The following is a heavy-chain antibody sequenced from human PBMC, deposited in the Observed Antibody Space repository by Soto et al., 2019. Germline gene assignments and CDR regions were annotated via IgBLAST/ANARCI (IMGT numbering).Heavy chain of an antibody. V-gene: IGHV1-2*02. CDR2: INPISGGT. CDR3: ARQIYDSDTGPNFQYYFDS. Sequence: ASVKVSCKASGYTFTGYYLHWVRQAPEQGLEWMGWINPISGGTNYAQKFQGRVTMTWHTSINTAYMELSRLRSDDTAVYYCARQIYDSDTGPNFQYYFDSWGQGTPVTVSS. CDR1: GYTFTGYY. D-gene: IGHD3-22*01. J-gene: IGHJ4*02.